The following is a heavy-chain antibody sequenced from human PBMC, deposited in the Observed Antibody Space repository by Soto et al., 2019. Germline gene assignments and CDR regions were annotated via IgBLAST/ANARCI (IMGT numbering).Heavy chain of an antibody. D-gene: IGHD3-10*01. Sequence: QVQLVQSGAEVKKPGASVKVSCKASGYTFTSYGISWVRQAPGQGLEWMGWISAYNGNTNYAQKLQGRVTMTPDTATSTAYMELRSLRSDDTAVYYCAGEWAQGRFGEGKLDYWGQGTLVTVSS. V-gene: IGHV1-18*01. CDR3: AGEWAQGRFGEGKLDY. CDR1: GYTFTSYG. J-gene: IGHJ4*02. CDR2: ISAYNGNT.